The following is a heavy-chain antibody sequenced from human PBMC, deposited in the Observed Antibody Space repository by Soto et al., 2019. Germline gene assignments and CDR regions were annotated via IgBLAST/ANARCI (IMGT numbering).Heavy chain of an antibody. D-gene: IGHD3-16*01. V-gene: IGHV3-23*01. CDR1: GFIFSSYD. Sequence: EVYLLESGGGLVQPGGSLRLSCAASGFIFSSYDMSWVRQAPGKGLEWVSGISGRGDNTYYAASVKGRFTISRDNSEITLYVQRYSVRADDKAVYYCAKGGGSLSSTYWGQGPLVAVSS. CDR2: ISGRGDNT. CDR3: AKGGGSLSSTY. J-gene: IGHJ4*02.